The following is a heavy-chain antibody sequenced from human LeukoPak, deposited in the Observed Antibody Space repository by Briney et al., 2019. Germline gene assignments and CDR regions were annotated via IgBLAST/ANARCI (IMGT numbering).Heavy chain of an antibody. CDR3: ARGVYLGNGYYFDY. J-gene: IGHJ4*02. D-gene: IGHD2-8*01. Sequence: PSETLSLTCTVSGGSISSYYWNWIRQPAGKGLEWIGHIYPSGSTNYNSSLKSRVTMSVDTSKNQFSVKLNSVIAADTAMYYCARGVYLGNGYYFDYWGQGTLVTVSS. CDR2: IYPSGST. CDR1: GGSISSYY. V-gene: IGHV4-4*07.